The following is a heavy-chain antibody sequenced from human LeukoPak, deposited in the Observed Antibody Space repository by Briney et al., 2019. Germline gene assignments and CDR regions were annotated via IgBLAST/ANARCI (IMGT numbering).Heavy chain of an antibody. V-gene: IGHV3-20*04. Sequence: PGGSLRLSCAASGFTFDDYGMIWVRQIPGKGLEWVSGITWNSDTTGYADSVKGRFNIFRDNAKNSLYLQMNSLRAEDTAFYYCARGGNSIKHHYYYYLDVWGKGTTVTVSS. CDR3: ARGGNSIKHHYYYYLDV. D-gene: IGHD3-3*02. J-gene: IGHJ6*03. CDR2: ITWNSDTT. CDR1: GFTFDDYG.